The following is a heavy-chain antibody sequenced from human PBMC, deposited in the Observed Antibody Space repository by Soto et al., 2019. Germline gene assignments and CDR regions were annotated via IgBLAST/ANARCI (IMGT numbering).Heavy chain of an antibody. J-gene: IGHJ6*01. Sequence: QLQLQESGPGLVKPSENLSLTCTVSGGSIRGHIYSWGWIRQTPGCGLQWIGSIYQSGNTHFNPSIRTLLSIAVYTSKNQFSLSLASVTDAHTAVYFSASPHPSLWDLVGEPLDRKGVYHTAVGHWVKGTDITVTS. CDR3: ASPHPSLWDLVGEPLDRKGVYHTAVGH. V-gene: IGHV4-39*01. D-gene: IGHD3-16*01. CDR2: IYQSGNT. CDR1: GGSIRGHIYS.